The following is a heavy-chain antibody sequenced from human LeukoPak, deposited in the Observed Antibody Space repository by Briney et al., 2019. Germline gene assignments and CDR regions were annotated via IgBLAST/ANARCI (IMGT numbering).Heavy chain of an antibody. V-gene: IGHV3-30-3*01. CDR2: ISYDGSNK. D-gene: IGHD6-13*01. Sequence: GGSLRLTCAASGFTFSSYAMHWVRQAPGKGLDWVAVISYDGSNKYYAESVKGRFTISRDNSKNTLYLQMNSLRPEDTAVYYCARDLGIAAAGTWVDYWGQGTLVTVSS. CDR1: GFTFSSYA. CDR3: ARDLGIAAAGTWVDY. J-gene: IGHJ4*02.